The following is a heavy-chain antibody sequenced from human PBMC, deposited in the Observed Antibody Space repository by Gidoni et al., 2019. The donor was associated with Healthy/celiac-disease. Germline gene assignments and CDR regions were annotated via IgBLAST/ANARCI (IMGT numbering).Heavy chain of an antibody. D-gene: IGHD5-18*01. CDR3: AKRGSGHSYGYSDY. CDR1: GGSIRSNTW. J-gene: IGHJ4*02. Sequence: VQLQASGSGLVKPSGTLSLTCAVSGGSIRSNTWWSWVRQPPGKGLEWIGEIYHSGSTNYNPSLKSRVTISVDKSKNQFSLKLNSVTAADTAVYYCAKRGSGHSYGYSDYWGQGILVTVSS. V-gene: IGHV4-4*02. CDR2: IYHSGST.